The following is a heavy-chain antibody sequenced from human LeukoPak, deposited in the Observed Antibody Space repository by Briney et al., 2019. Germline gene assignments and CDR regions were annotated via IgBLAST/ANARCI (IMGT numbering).Heavy chain of an antibody. CDR3: ARDGSTIPGGDYMDV. CDR1: GGSISSGSYY. Sequence: PSETLSLTCTVSGGSISSGSYYWSWIRQPAGKGLEWIGRIYTSGSTNYNPSLKSRVTISVDTSKNQFSLKLSSVTAADTAVYYCARDGSTIPGGDYMDVWGKGTTVTVSS. CDR2: IYTSGST. J-gene: IGHJ6*03. D-gene: IGHD5/OR15-5a*01. V-gene: IGHV4-61*02.